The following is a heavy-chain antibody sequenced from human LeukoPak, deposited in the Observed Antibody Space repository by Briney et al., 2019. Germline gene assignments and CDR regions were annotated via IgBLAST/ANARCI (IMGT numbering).Heavy chain of an antibody. Sequence: PGGSLRLSCGASGFIFSSYAMSWVRQAPGKGLEWVSAISGSGGSTYYADSVKGRFTTSRDNSKNTLYLQMNSLRAEDTAVYYCAKAKAGGGPTRAFDYWGQGTLVTVSS. V-gene: IGHV3-23*01. D-gene: IGHD2-15*01. CDR1: GFIFSSYA. CDR2: ISGSGGST. CDR3: AKAKAGGGPTRAFDY. J-gene: IGHJ4*02.